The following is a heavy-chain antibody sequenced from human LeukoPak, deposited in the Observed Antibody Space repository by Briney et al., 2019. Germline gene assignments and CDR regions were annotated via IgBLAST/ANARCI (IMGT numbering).Heavy chain of an antibody. V-gene: IGHV3-48*04. J-gene: IGHJ3*02. CDR3: ATPDAFDI. CDR2: ISSSSSTI. CDR1: GFTFRTYS. Sequence: GGSLRLSCAASGFTFRTYSMNWVRQAPGKGLECISYISSSSSTIFYADSVKGRFTISRDNAKNSLYLQMNSLRVEDTAVYYCATPDAFDIWGQGTMVTVSS.